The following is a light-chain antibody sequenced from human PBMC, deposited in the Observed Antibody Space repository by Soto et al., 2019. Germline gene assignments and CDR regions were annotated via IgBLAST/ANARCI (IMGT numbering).Light chain of an antibody. J-gene: IGLJ2*01. CDR2: EGS. Sequence: QSALTHPASVSGSPGQSITISCTGTSNDVGSYNLVSWYQLHPGKAPKLMIFEGSKRPSGVSNRFSGSKSGNTASLTISGRQAEDDADYDCCSYAGSNTYVVFGGGTKLTV. V-gene: IGLV2-23*01. CDR3: CSYAGSNTYVV. CDR1: SNDVGSYNL.